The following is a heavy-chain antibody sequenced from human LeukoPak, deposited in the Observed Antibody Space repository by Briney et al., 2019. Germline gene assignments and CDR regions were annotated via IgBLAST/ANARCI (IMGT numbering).Heavy chain of an antibody. Sequence: SETLSLTCTVFGGSISNYYWSWIRQPPGKGLEWIGYIYYSGSTNYNPSLKSRVTISLDTSKNQFSLKLSSVTAADTAVYYCARVVVRGGYNLNYWGQGTLVTVSS. CDR3: ARVVVRGGYNLNY. D-gene: IGHD5-24*01. CDR2: IYYSGST. J-gene: IGHJ4*02. CDR1: GGSISNYY. V-gene: IGHV4-59*01.